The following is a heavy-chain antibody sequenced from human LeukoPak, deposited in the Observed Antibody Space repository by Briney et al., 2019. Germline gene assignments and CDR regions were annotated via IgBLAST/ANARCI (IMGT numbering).Heavy chain of an antibody. Sequence: ASVKVSCKASGYSFTDYYIHWVRQAPGQGFEWMGWLNPNSGATNYAQKFQGRVTMTRDTSISTAYMELSRLRSDDTAVYYCARDRGQQLARSPFDPWGQGTLVTVSS. CDR1: GYSFTDYY. CDR3: ARDRGQQLARSPFDP. V-gene: IGHV1-2*02. J-gene: IGHJ5*02. D-gene: IGHD6-13*01. CDR2: LNPNSGAT.